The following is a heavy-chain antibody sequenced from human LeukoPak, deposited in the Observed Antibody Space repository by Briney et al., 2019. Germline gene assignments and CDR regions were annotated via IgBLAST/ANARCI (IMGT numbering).Heavy chain of an antibody. J-gene: IGHJ3*02. Sequence: SETLSLTCTVSGGSISGSYWSWIRQPPGKGLEWIGYIYYSGSTNYNPSLESRVTILVDTSNNQFSLRLNSVTAADTAVYYCARENTMVRGAFDAFDIWGQGTMVTVSS. D-gene: IGHD3-10*01. V-gene: IGHV4-59*01. CDR3: ARENTMVRGAFDAFDI. CDR1: GGSISGSY. CDR2: IYYSGST.